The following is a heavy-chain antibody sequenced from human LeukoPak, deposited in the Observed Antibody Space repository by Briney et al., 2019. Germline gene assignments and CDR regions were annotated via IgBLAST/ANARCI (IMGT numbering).Heavy chain of an antibody. V-gene: IGHV4-59*01. CDR2: IYYSGST. Sequence: SETLSLTCTVSGGSISSYYWSWIRQPPGKGLEWIGYIYYSGSTNYNPSLKSRVTISGDTSKNQFSLKLSSVTAADTAVYYWALEGYGDSRIWFDPWGQGTLVTVSS. J-gene: IGHJ5*02. CDR1: GGSISSYY. CDR3: ALEGYGDSRIWFDP. D-gene: IGHD4-17*01.